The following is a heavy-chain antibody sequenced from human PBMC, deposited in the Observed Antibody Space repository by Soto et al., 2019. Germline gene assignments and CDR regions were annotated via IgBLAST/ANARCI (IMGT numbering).Heavy chain of an antibody. CDR3: ARLKYCSSTSCYSAVDY. CDR1: GGSISSGGYY. V-gene: IGHV4-31*03. J-gene: IGHJ4*02. Sequence: PSETLSLTCTVSGGSISSGGYYWSWIRQHPGKGLEWIGYIYYSGSTYYNPSLKSRVTISVDTSKNQFSLKLSSVTAADTAVYYCARLKYCSSTSCYSAVDYWGQGTLVTVSS. CDR2: IYYSGST. D-gene: IGHD2-2*01.